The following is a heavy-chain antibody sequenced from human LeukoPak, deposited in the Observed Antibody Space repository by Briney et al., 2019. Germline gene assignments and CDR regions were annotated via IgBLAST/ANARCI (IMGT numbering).Heavy chain of an antibody. CDR1: GLTVSSSY. Sequence: GGPLRLSCATSGLTVSSSYMSWVRQAPGRGLEWVSMIYSGGPTYYADSVKGRFTISRDNSKNTLYLQMNSLRAEDTAVYYCARWIGGTNDAFDIWGQGTMVTVSS. CDR3: ARWIGGTNDAFDI. V-gene: IGHV3-53*01. J-gene: IGHJ3*02. D-gene: IGHD1-1*01. CDR2: IYSGGPT.